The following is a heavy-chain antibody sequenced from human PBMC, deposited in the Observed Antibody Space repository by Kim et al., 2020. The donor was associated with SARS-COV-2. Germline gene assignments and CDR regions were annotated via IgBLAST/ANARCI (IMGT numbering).Heavy chain of an antibody. CDR1: GFTFSSYG. Sequence: GGSLRLSCAASGFTFSSYGMHWVRQAPGKGLEWVAVVTYDGTNKYYAGSVKGRFTISRDNSENTLYLQLNSPRAEDTALYYCARVSEWRLELPEYWGQGTLVTVSS. CDR2: VTYDGTNK. CDR3: ARVSEWRLELPEY. J-gene: IGHJ4*02. D-gene: IGHD1-7*01. V-gene: IGHV3-30*03.